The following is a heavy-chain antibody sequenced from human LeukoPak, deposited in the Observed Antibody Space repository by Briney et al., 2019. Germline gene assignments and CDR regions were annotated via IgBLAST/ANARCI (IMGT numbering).Heavy chain of an antibody. CDR3: ARDRGYFTNGVCHNWFDT. CDR1: GGTFSSYA. V-gene: IGHV1-69*05. Sequence: GASVKVSCKASGGTFSSYAISWVRQAPGQGLEWMGGIIPIFGTANYAQKFQGRVTITTDESTSTAYMELSSLRSEDTAVYYCARDRGYFTNGVCHNWFDTWGQGTLVTVSS. J-gene: IGHJ5*02. CDR2: IIPIFGTA. D-gene: IGHD2-8*01.